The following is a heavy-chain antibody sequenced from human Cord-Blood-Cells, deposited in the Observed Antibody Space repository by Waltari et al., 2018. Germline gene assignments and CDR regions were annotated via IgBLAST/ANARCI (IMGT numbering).Heavy chain of an antibody. CDR2: INHSGST. J-gene: IGHJ5*02. D-gene: IGHD2-2*01. V-gene: IGHV4-34*01. CDR1: GGSFSGYY. CDR3: ARRRNIVVVPASNYNWFDP. Sequence: QVQLQQWGAGLLKPSETLSLTCAVYGGSFSGYYWSWIRQPPGQGMEWIGEINHSGSTNYNPSLKSRVTISVDTSKNQFSLKLSSVPAADTAVYYCARRRNIVVVPASNYNWFDPWGQGTLVTVSS.